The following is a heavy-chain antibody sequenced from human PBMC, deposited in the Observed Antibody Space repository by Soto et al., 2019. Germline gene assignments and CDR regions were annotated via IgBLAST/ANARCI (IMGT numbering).Heavy chain of an antibody. CDR1: GYSFTSYW. V-gene: IGHV5-51*01. D-gene: IGHD3-22*01. CDR3: ARQKYYYDSSGYTRWDAFDI. J-gene: IGHJ3*02. Sequence: GESLKISCKGSGYSFTSYWIGWVRQMPGKGLEWMGIIYPGDSDTRYSPSLQGQVTISADKSISTAYLQWSSLKASDTAMYYFARQKYYYDSSGYTRWDAFDIWGQGTMVTVSS. CDR2: IYPGDSDT.